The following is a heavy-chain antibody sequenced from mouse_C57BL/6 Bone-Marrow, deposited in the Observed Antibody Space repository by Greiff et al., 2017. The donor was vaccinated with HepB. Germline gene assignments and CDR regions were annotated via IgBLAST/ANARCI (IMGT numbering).Heavy chain of an antibody. V-gene: IGHV14-4*01. CDR3: TSTVVPFMDY. CDR2: IDPENGDT. D-gene: IGHD1-1*01. CDR1: GFNIKDDY. J-gene: IGHJ4*01. Sequence: VQLQQSGAELVRPGASVKLSCTASGFNIKDDYMHWVKQRPEQGLEWIGWIDPENGDTEYASKFQGKATITADTSSNTAYLQLSSLTSEDTAVYYCTSTVVPFMDYWGQGTSVTVSS.